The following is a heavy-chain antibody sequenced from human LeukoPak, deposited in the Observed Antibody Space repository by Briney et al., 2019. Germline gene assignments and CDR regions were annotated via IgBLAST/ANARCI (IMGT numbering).Heavy chain of an antibody. CDR3: VRPGWGGSLPSARYFDL. D-gene: IGHD3-16*01. CDR1: GGSISTVDYY. CDR2: VFYSGST. Sequence: PSETLSLTCTVSGGSISTVDYYWGWIRQPPGKGLEWIGNVFYSGSTYYNPSLKSRVSISVDRSKNQFSLKFNSVTAADTAVYYCVRPGWGGSLPSARYFDLWGRGALVRVSS. J-gene: IGHJ2*01. V-gene: IGHV4-39*01.